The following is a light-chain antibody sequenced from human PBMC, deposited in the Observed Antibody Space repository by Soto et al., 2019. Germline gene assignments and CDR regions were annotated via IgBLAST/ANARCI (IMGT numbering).Light chain of an antibody. CDR3: SSYTSSSTYV. V-gene: IGLV2-14*01. CDR2: EVT. Sequence: QSVLTQPASVSGSPGQSITISCTGTGSDVGGYDYVSWYQHHPGKAPKVMIYEVTNRPSGVSNRFSGSKSGNTASLTISGLLAEDEADYYCSSYTSSSTYVFGTAPKVTVL. CDR1: GSDVGGYDY. J-gene: IGLJ1*01.